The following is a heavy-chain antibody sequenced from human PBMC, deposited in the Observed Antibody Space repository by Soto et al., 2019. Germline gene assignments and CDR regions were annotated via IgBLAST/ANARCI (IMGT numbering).Heavy chain of an antibody. CDR2: IFYAGNT. D-gene: IGHD3-3*01. CDR1: GGSITGYY. J-gene: IGHJ4*02. Sequence: PSETLSLTFTVSGGSITGYYWSWIRQPPVKGLEWIGYIFYAGNTLYTPSLKSRVTISLDTSKNQFSLKLSSVTAADTAVYYCARGGQDFWSGPFDYWGQGALVTFCS. V-gene: IGHV4-59*12. CDR3: ARGGQDFWSGPFDY.